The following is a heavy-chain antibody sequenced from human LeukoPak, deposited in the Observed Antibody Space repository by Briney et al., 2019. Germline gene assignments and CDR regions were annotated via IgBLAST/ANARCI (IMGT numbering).Heavy chain of an antibody. J-gene: IGHJ5*02. CDR1: GGSISSGGYS. V-gene: IGHV4-30-2*01. Sequence: PSETLSLTCVVSGGSISSGGYSWNWIRQPPGKGLEWIGYISHSGSTYYSRSLKSRVNMSLDRSKNQFSLNLNFVTAADTAVYYCARFSSTSLNSFDPWGQGTLVTVSS. CDR2: ISHSGST. CDR3: ARFSSTSLNSFDP. D-gene: IGHD2-2*01.